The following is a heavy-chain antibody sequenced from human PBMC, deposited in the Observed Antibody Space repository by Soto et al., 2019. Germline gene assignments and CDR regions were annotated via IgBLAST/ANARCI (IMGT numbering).Heavy chain of an antibody. V-gene: IGHV3-15*07. D-gene: IGHD5-18*01. Sequence: PGGSLRLSCAVSGVTLTNVWMNWVRQAPGKGPEWVGRIKSKTDGGTTDYAAPVKGRFTISRDDSENTLYLQMNSLNTEDTAVYYCSHGYYHYFYSWGQGTLFIVDS. CDR3: SHGYYHYFYS. CDR2: IKSKTDGGTT. J-gene: IGHJ4*02. CDR1: GVTLTNVW.